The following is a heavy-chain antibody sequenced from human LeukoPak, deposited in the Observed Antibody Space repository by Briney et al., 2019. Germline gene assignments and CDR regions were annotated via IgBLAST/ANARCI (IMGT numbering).Heavy chain of an antibody. J-gene: IGHJ3*02. V-gene: IGHV1-18*01. CDR2: ISGYNGNT. D-gene: IGHD3-10*01. CDR3: ARGRDMVRGVIDDAFDI. CDR1: GYNLGTYG. Sequence: ASVNVSCKASGYNLGTYGMSWVRQAPGQGLEYMGWISGYNGNTNYAQKLQGRVTMTTDTSTSTAYMELRSLRSDDTAVYYCARGRDMVRGVIDDAFDIWGQGTMVTVSS.